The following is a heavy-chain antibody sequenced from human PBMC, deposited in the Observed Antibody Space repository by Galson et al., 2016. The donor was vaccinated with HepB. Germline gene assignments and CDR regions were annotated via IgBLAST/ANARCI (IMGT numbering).Heavy chain of an antibody. CDR1: GFTFSSYS. J-gene: IGHJ4*02. V-gene: IGHV3-21*01. CDR3: ARTTWNYVSIY. D-gene: IGHD1-7*01. CDR2: ISSSGSYI. Sequence: SLRLSCAVSGFTFSSYSMNWVRQAPGKGLEWVSTISSSGSYIYHADSLKGRFTISRDNAKNSLYLQMNSLRAEDTAVYYCARTTWNYVSIYWGQGTLVTVSS.